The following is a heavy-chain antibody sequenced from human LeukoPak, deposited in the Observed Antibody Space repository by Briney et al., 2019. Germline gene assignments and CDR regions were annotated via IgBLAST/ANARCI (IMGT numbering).Heavy chain of an antibody. D-gene: IGHD5-18*01. CDR2: ISGSGGST. J-gene: IGHJ4*02. V-gene: IGHV3-23*01. Sequence: GGSLRLSCAASGFTFSSYVMYWVRQAPGKGLECVSAISGSGGSTYSADSVKGRFTISRDNSKNTLYLQMNSLRAEDTAVYYCATGAGYSYGYYFDYCGQGTLVTVSS. CDR1: GFTFSSYV. CDR3: ATGAGYSYGYYFDY.